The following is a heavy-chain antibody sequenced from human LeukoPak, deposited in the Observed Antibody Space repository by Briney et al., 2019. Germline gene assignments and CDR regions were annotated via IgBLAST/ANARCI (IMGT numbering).Heavy chain of an antibody. J-gene: IGHJ6*03. CDR3: ARGSYGSGTYVSSNFYYLDV. CDR1: GGSFSGYY. V-gene: IGHV4-34*01. D-gene: IGHD3-10*01. CDR2: IDQSGST. Sequence: PSETLSLTCGVSGGSFSGYYWSWIRQSPGKGLEWIGEIDQSGSTTYNPSLRSRLTISVDASKNQFSLSLYSVTAADTAVYYCARGSYGSGTYVSSNFYYLDVWVKGTTVTASS.